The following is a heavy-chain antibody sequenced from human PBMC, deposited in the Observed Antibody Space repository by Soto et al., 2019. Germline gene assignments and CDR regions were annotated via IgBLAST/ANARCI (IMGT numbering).Heavy chain of an antibody. CDR3: ARDNTYGGDNDNGFDP. CDR2: ISYDGTKE. Sequence: QVQLVESGGGVAQPGRSLRLSCAASGFTFSSYGIHWVRQAPGKGLEWVAVISYDGTKEYYADSVKGRFTISRDNSKNTLYLQMNSLRVEDTAVYYCARDNTYGGDNDNGFDPWGQGTLVTVSS. V-gene: IGHV3-30*03. CDR1: GFTFSSYG. D-gene: IGHD3-16*01. J-gene: IGHJ5*02.